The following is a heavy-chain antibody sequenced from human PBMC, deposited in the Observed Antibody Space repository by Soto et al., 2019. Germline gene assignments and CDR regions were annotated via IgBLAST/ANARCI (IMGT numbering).Heavy chain of an antibody. V-gene: IGHV1-46*01. CDR2: INPSGGST. J-gene: IGHJ4*02. Sequence: XSVKVSFKASGYMFTSYYMHWVRQAPGQGLEWMGKINPSGGSTSYAQKFQGRVTMTRDTSTSAVYMELSSLRSEDTAVYYCARGIVATSPFGYWGQGTLVTVSS. D-gene: IGHD5-12*01. CDR3: ARGIVATSPFGY. CDR1: GYMFTSYY.